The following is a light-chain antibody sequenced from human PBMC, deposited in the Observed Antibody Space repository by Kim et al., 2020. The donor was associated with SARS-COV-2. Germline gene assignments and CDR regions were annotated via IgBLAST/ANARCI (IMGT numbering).Light chain of an antibody. CDR3: MQDLQTIN. Sequence: DIWLTQSPLSLPVTPGEPASISCRSSRSLIHPNGHSYLDWYVQKPGQSPQLLIYLSSIRASGVPDRCSGSGSGTEFTLRISRVEAEDVGVYYCMQDLQTINFGQGTRLEIK. CDR1: RSLIHPNGHSY. V-gene: IGKV2-28*01. J-gene: IGKJ5*01. CDR2: LSS.